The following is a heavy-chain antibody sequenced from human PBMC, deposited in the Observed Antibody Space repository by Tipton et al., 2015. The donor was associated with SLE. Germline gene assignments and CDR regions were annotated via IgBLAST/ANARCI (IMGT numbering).Heavy chain of an antibody. D-gene: IGHD2-21*01. CDR3: ARDRVMVVGSFGAYFAR. CDR1: GFTFSNYG. J-gene: IGHJ4*02. Sequence: SLRLSCAASGFTFSNYGVHWVRLAPGKGLEWVAFIQYDGSNKNYADSVKGRFTISRDSSKNTLSLQMKSLTTEDSAVYFCARDRVMVVGSFGAYFARWGQGTLVTVSS. V-gene: IGHV3-30*12. CDR2: IQYDGSNK.